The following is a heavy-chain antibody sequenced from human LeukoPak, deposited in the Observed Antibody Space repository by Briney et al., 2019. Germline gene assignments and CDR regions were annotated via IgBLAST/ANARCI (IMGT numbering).Heavy chain of an antibody. CDR1: GGSISSGGYY. Sequence: KPSQTLSLTCTVSGGSISSGGYYWSWIRQPPGKGLEWTGYIYYSGSTNYNPSLKSRVTISVDTSKNQFSLKLSSATAADTAVYYCARVNRDGYNSYYYYYMDVWGKGTTVTVSS. V-gene: IGHV4-61*08. D-gene: IGHD5-24*01. CDR2: IYYSGST. CDR3: ARVNRDGYNSYYYYYMDV. J-gene: IGHJ6*03.